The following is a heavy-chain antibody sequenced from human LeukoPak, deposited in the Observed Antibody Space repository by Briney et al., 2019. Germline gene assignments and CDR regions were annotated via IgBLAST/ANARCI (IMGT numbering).Heavy chain of an antibody. V-gene: IGHV1-18*01. CDR1: GYTFTSYG. CDR2: ISAYNGNT. D-gene: IGHD3-3*01. CDR3: ARGVMGYDFWSGYRLRTWYFDL. J-gene: IGHJ2*01. Sequence: ASVKVSCKASGYTFTSYGISWVRQAPGQGLEWMGWISAYNGNTNYAQKLQGRVTMTTDTSTSTAYMELRSLRSDDTAVYYCARGVMGYDFWSGYRLRTWYFDLWGRGTLVTVSS.